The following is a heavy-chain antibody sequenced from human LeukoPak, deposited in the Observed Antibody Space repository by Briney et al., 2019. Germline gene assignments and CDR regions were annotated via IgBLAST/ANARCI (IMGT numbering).Heavy chain of an antibody. CDR3: AKDTYDSSGYYFT. J-gene: IGHJ5*02. D-gene: IGHD3-22*01. Sequence: PGGSLRLSCAASGFTFDDYAMHWVRQAPGKGLEWVSGISWNSGSIGYADSVKGRFTISRDNAKNSLYLQMNSLRAEDTAVYYCAKDTYDSSGYYFTWGQGTLVTVSS. CDR2: ISWNSGSI. V-gene: IGHV3-9*01. CDR1: GFTFDDYA.